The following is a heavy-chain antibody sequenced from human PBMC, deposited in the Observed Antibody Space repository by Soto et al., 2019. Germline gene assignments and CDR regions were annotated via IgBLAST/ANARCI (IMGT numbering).Heavy chain of an antibody. J-gene: IGHJ6*02. CDR3: AKGGMDV. CDR2: ISYDGRNK. CDR1: GFTFSSYA. V-gene: IGHV3-30*04. Sequence: PGGSLRLSCAASGFTFSSYAMHWVRQAPGKGLEWVAVISYDGRNKYYADTVKGRFTISRDNSKNTLYLQMNSLRAEDTAVYYCAKGGMDVWGQGTTVTVSS.